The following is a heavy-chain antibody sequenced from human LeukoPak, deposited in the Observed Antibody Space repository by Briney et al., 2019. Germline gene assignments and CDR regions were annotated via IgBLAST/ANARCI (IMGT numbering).Heavy chain of an antibody. Sequence: GGSLRLSCAASGFTFSSYAMSWVRQAPGKGLEWVSTISGSGATTYYADSVKGRFTISRDNSKNTLYLQMNSLRAEDTAVYYCAKASSAAAGTWYFDYWGQGTLVTVS. D-gene: IGHD6-13*01. J-gene: IGHJ4*02. V-gene: IGHV3-23*01. CDR1: GFTFSSYA. CDR2: ISGSGATT. CDR3: AKASSAAAGTWYFDY.